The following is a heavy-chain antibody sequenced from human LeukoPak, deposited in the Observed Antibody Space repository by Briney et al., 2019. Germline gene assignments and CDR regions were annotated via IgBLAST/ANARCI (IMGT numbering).Heavy chain of an antibody. CDR1: GFTVSSNY. D-gene: IGHD3-22*01. CDR2: IYSGGST. V-gene: IGHV3-53*01. CDR3: ARAYYDSSGYHDY. J-gene: IGHJ4*02. Sequence: PGGSLRLSCAASGFTVSSNYMSWVRQAPGKGLEWVSFIYSGGSTYYADSVKGRFTISRDNSKNTLYLQKNSLRAEDTAVYYCARAYYDSSGYHDYWGQGTLVTVSS.